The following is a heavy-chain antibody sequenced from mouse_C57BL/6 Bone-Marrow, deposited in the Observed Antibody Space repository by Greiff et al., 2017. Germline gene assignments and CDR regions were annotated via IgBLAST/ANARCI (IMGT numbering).Heavy chain of an antibody. CDR1: GYTFTSYW. CDR2: IDPSDSYT. Sequence: QVQLQQPGAELVRPGTSVKLSCKASGYTFTSYWMHWVKQRPGQGLEWIGVIDPSDSYTNYNQKFKGKATLTVDTSSSTAYMQLNSLTSEDSAVYYCARPYGNYNYWGQGTTLTVSS. J-gene: IGHJ2*01. D-gene: IGHD2-1*01. CDR3: ARPYGNYNY. V-gene: IGHV1-59*01.